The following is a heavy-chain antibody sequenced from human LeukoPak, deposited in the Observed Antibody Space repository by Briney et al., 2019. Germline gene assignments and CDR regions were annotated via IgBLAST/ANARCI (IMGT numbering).Heavy chain of an antibody. Sequence: GGSLRLSCVASGFTIYIYAMNWVRQDPGKGLEWVSATNGGGSGTYYADSVKGRFTISRDSSKNTLYLQMNSLRAEDTAVYYCARDARSRVFDYWGQGTLVTVSS. CDR3: ARDARSRVFDY. J-gene: IGHJ4*02. V-gene: IGHV3-23*01. CDR2: TNGGGSGT. CDR1: GFTIYIYA. D-gene: IGHD3-10*01.